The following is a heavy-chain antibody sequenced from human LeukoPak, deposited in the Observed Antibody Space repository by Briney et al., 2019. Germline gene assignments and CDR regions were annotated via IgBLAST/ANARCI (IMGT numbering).Heavy chain of an antibody. Sequence: GGSLRLSCEASGFTFGSFAMYWVRQAPGKGLDWIAGIFGSGGSPHYADSVKGRFTISRDNSKNTVYLQMNSLRAEDTAVYYCATEWELLVYWGQGTLVTVSS. J-gene: IGHJ4*02. CDR3: ATEWELLVY. D-gene: IGHD1-26*01. CDR1: GFTFGSFA. CDR2: IFGSGGSP. V-gene: IGHV3-23*01.